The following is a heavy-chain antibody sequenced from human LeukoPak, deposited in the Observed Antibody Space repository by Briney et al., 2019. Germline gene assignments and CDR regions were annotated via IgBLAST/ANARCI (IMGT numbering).Heavy chain of an antibody. CDR3: ASSHYDSSGFDY. Sequence: SETLSLTCTVSGGSISRGSYYWSWIRQPAGKGLEWIGRIYTSGSTNYNPSLKSRVTISVDTSKNQFSLKPSSVTAADTAVYYCASSHYDSSGFDYWGQGTLVTVSS. CDR1: GGSISRGSYY. J-gene: IGHJ4*02. D-gene: IGHD3-22*01. V-gene: IGHV4-61*02. CDR2: IYTSGST.